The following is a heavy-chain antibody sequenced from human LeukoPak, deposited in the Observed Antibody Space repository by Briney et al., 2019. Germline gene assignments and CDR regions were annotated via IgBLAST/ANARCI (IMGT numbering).Heavy chain of an antibody. CDR3: ARDGSSGGYYFDY. V-gene: IGHV1-46*01. J-gene: IGHJ4*02. CDR2: INPSGGST. D-gene: IGHD6-19*01. CDR1: GYTFTSYY. Sequence: ASVKVSCKASGYTFTSYYMHWVRQAPGQGREWMGIINPSGGSTSHAQKFQGGVTMTRDMSTSTVYMELSSLRSEDTAVYYCARDGSSGGYYFDYWGQGTLVTVSS.